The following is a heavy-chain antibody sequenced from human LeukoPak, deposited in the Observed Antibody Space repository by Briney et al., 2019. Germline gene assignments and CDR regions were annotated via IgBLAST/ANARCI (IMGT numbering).Heavy chain of an antibody. CDR1: GFTFSSSW. CDR3: ARCRFSGTSCDFDS. J-gene: IGHJ4*02. D-gene: IGHD2-2*01. V-gene: IGHV3-7*03. Sequence: GGSLTLSCVASGFTFSSSWMSWVRQAPGRGLEWVANIKQDESQKYYVDSVKGRCTVSRDNAKNSLYLQMKSLRAEDTAVYYCARCRFSGTSCDFDSWGQGTLVIVSS. CDR2: IKQDESQK.